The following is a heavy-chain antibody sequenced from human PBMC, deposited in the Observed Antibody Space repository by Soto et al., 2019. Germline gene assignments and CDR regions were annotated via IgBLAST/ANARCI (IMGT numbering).Heavy chain of an antibody. D-gene: IGHD3-22*01. Sequence: QVQLVESGGGVVQPGRSLRLSCAASGSTFSSYGMHWVRQAPGKGLEWVAVISYDGSNKYYADSVKGRFTISRDNSKNTLYLQMNSLRAEDTAVYYCATLGDSSGYSGYWGQGTLVTVSS. CDR2: ISYDGSNK. V-gene: IGHV3-30*03. CDR1: GSTFSSYG. J-gene: IGHJ4*02. CDR3: ATLGDSSGYSGY.